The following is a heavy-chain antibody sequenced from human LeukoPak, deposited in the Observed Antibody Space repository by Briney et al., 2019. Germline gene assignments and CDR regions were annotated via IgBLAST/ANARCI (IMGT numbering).Heavy chain of an antibody. Sequence: GSLRLSCAASGFTFSTYAMHWVRQAPGKGLEWVAVVSNDAYNKYYSDSVKGRFTISRDNSRNTLYLQMNSLRPEDTAVYYCARDSSGASRIDFWGQGALVSVSS. V-gene: IGHV3-30-3*01. J-gene: IGHJ4*02. D-gene: IGHD4/OR15-4a*01. CDR1: GFTFSTYA. CDR2: VSNDAYNK. CDR3: ARDSSGASRIDF.